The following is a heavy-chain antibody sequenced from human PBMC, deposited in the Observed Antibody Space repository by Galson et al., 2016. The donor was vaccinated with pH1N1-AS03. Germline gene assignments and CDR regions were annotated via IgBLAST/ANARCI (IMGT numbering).Heavy chain of an antibody. V-gene: IGHV3-7*03. J-gene: IGHJ4*02. Sequence: SLRLSCAASGFTFNSYWMSWVRQAPGKGPEWVAHINQDGSEKYYVDSVKGRFTISRDNARNSLYLQMNSLRAEDTAVYHCTSAPRGSGSSYYFDYWGRGTLVTVSS. D-gene: IGHD6-6*01. CDR1: GFTFNSYW. CDR3: TSAPRGSGSSYYFDY. CDR2: INQDGSEK.